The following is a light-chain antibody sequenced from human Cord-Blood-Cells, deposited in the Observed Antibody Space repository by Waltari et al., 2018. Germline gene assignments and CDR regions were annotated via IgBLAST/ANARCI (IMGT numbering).Light chain of an antibody. Sequence: DIQMTQSPSSLSASVGDRVTITCRASQSISSYLNWYQQKPGQAPQLLIYAASSLQSGVPSRFSGSGSGTDFTLNISSLQPEDFATYYCQQSYSTPLTFGGGTKVEIK. J-gene: IGKJ4*01. CDR3: QQSYSTPLT. CDR2: AAS. V-gene: IGKV1-39*01. CDR1: QSISSY.